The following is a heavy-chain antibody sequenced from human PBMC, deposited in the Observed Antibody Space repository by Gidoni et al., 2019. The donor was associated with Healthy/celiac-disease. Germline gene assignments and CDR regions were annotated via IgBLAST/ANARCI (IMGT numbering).Heavy chain of an antibody. J-gene: IGHJ6*02. D-gene: IGHD3-10*01. V-gene: IGHV3-33*01. CDR3: AREFQIGELLSLDYYCMDV. CDR1: GFTFSSYG. Sequence: QVQLVESGGGVVQPGRSLRLSCAASGFTFSSYGMHWVRQAPGKGLEWVAVIGYDGSNKYYADSVKGRFTISRDNSKNTLYLQMNSLRAEDTAVYYCAREFQIGELLSLDYYCMDVWGQGTTVTVSS. CDR2: IGYDGSNK.